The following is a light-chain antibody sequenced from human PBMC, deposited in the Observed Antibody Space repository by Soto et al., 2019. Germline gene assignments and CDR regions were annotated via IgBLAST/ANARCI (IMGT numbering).Light chain of an antibody. J-gene: IGLJ1*01. CDR1: SSDVGRYNL. CDR3: CSYAGTSTYV. V-gene: IGLV2-23*02. Sequence: SELTQPASVYGSPGQSITISCTGTSSDVGRYNLVSWYQHHPGKAPKIMIYEVTKRPSGVSNRFSGSKSGNTASLTISGLQAEDEADYYCCSYAGTSTYVFGTGTKVTVL. CDR2: EVT.